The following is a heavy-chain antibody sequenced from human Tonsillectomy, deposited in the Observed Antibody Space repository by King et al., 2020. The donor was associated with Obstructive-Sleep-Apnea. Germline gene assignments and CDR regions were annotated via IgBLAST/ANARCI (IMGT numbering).Heavy chain of an antibody. CDR1: GYTFTSYA. CDR3: ARVSRITMVRGAPTYAFDI. CDR2: INTNTGNP. D-gene: IGHD3-10*01. J-gene: IGHJ3*02. Sequence: QLVPSGSELKKPGASVKVSCKASGYTFTSYAMNWVRQAPGQGLEWMGWINTNTGNPTYAQGSTGRFVFSLDTSVSTAYLQISSLKAEDTAVYYCARVSRITMVRGAPTYAFDIWGQGTMVTVSS. V-gene: IGHV7-4-1*02.